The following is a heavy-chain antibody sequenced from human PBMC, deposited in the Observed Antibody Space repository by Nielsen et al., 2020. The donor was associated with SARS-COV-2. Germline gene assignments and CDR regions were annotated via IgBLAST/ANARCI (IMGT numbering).Heavy chain of an antibody. D-gene: IGHD6-13*01. CDR3: ARLGSSSWYFDY. V-gene: IGHV3-20*04. CDR2: INWNGGST. Sequence: GGSLRLSCAASGFTFDDYGMSWVRQAPGKGLEWFSGINWNGGSTGYADSVKGRFTISRDDAKNSLYLQMNSLRAEDTAVYYCARLGSSSWYFDYWGQGTLVTVSS. CDR1: GFTFDDYG. J-gene: IGHJ4*02.